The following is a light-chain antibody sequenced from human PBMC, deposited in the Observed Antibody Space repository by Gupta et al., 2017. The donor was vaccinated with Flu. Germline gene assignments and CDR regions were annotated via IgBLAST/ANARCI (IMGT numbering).Light chain of an antibody. CDR3: SPYSATTRVV. CDR2: EVT. Sequence: QSALTQPASVSGSPGQSITISCTGTSNDIGSYDFVSWYQQIPGKAPKLVISEVTIRPSGVSLRFSGSKSGNTASLIISGLQTEDEADYYCSPYSATTRVVFGGGTKLTVL. CDR1: SNDIGSYDF. J-gene: IGLJ2*01. V-gene: IGLV2-14*01.